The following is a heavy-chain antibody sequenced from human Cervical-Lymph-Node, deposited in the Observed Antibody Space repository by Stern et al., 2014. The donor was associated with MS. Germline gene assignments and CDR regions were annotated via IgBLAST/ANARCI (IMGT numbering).Heavy chain of an antibody. V-gene: IGHV3-9*01. D-gene: IGHD2-15*01. CDR2: ISWSSGSI. CDR3: AKGVAATLTSFYGVDV. J-gene: IGHJ6*02. Sequence: QLVESGGGLVQPGRSLRLSCAASGFTFDDYAMHWVRQGPGKGLEWVSGISWSSGSIAYADSVKGRFTISRDNTKNSLYLQMNSLRPEDTALYYCAKGVAATLTSFYGVDVWGQGTTVTVSS. CDR1: GFTFDDYA.